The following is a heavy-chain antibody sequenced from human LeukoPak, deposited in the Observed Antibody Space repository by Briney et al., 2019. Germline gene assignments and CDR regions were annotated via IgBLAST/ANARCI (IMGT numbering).Heavy chain of an antibody. Sequence: SETLSLTCTVSGGSISSSRYYWGWIRQPPGKGLGWIATIYYSGSTYYNPSLKSRVTISVDMSKNQFSLKLSSVTAADTAVYYCARSTGYYWYFDLWGRGTLVTVSS. CDR1: GGSISSSRYY. CDR2: IYYSGST. CDR3: ARSTGYYWYFDL. D-gene: IGHD3-22*01. J-gene: IGHJ2*01. V-gene: IGHV4-39*01.